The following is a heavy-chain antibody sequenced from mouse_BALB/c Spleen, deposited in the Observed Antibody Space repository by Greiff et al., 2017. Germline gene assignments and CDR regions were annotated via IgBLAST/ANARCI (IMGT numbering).Heavy chain of an antibody. CDR1: GYSITSGYY. CDR3: ASGLGRYAMDY. CDR2: ISYDGSN. D-gene: IGHD4-1*01. V-gene: IGHV3-6*02. Sequence: EVKLEESGPGLVKPSQSLSLTCSVTGYSITSGYYWNWIRQFPGNKLEWMGYISYDGSNNYNPSLKNRISITRATSKNQFFLKLNSVTTEDTATYYCASGLGRYAMDYWGQGTSVTVSS. J-gene: IGHJ4*01.